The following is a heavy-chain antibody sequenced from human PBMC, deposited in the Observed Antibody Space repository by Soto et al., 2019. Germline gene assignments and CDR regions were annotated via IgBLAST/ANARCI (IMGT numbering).Heavy chain of an antibody. V-gene: IGHV3-30*18. CDR2: IVYDGSNE. CDR3: AKESDGFDI. CDR1: GFTFSKYV. Sequence: QVQLVESGGGVVQPGRSLRLSCVASGFTFSKYVMHWVRQAPGKGLEWVAFIVYDGSNELYADSVKGRFTISRDNSKNTLYLQMNSLTAEDTAVYYCAKESDGFDIWGQGTMVTVSS. J-gene: IGHJ3*02.